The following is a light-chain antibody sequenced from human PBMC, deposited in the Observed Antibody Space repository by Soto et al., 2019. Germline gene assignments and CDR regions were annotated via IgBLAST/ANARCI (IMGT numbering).Light chain of an antibody. V-gene: IGLV2-14*03. CDR2: DVN. CDR3: SSYTNNRPNCV. J-gene: IGLJ1*01. Sequence: QSVLTQPASVSGSPGQSITISCTGTNSDVGSSNSVSWYQHHPGKAPKLIIYDVNSRPSGVSNRFSGSKSGNTASLTISGLQVEDEADYYCSSYTNNRPNCVYGTGNKLTDL. CDR1: NSDVGSSNS.